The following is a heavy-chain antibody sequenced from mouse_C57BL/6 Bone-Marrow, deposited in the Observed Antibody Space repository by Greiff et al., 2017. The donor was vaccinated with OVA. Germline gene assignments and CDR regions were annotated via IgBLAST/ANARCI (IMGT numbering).Heavy chain of an antibody. D-gene: IGHD1-1*01. V-gene: IGHV1-81*01. Sequence: QVQLKESGAELARPGASVKLSCKASGYTFTSYGISWVKQRTGQGLEWIGEIYPRSGNTYYNEKFKGKATLTADKSSSTAYMELRSLTSEDSAVYFCARTTTVAWYFDVWGTGTTVTVSS. CDR3: ARTTTVAWYFDV. CDR2: IYPRSGNT. J-gene: IGHJ1*03. CDR1: GYTFTSYG.